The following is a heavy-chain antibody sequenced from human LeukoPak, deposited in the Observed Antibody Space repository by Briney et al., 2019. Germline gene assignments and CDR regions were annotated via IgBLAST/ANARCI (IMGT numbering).Heavy chain of an antibody. J-gene: IGHJ4*02. CDR1: GGSISSYY. V-gene: IGHV4-4*07. CDR3: ASLRGLYSSSPIDY. Sequence: SETLSLTCTVSGGSISSYYWSWIRQPAGKGLEWIGRIYTSGTTHYNPSLKSRVTMSVDTSKNQFSLKLSSVTAADTAVYYCASLRGLYSSSPIDYWGQGTLATVSS. D-gene: IGHD6-6*01. CDR2: IYTSGTT.